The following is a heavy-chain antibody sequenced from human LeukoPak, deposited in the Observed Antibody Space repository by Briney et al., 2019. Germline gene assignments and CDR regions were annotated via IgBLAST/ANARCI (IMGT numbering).Heavy chain of an antibody. CDR3: TRGPIQVWLYYAMDV. CDR1: GFTFGDHA. CDR2: IRSRAYGGTT. J-gene: IGHJ6*02. D-gene: IGHD5-18*01. V-gene: IGHV3-49*04. Sequence: GGSPRLSCTASGFTFGDHAMSWVRQAPGKGLEWVGFIRSRAYGGTTEYAASVKGRFIISRDDSKSIAYLQMNSLKTEDTAVYYCTRGPIQVWLYYAMDVWGQGTTVIVSS.